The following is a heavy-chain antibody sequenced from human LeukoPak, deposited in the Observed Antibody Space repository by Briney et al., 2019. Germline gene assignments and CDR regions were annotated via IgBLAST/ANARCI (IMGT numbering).Heavy chain of an antibody. CDR2: ISGSGGST. Sequence: GGSVRLSCAASGFTFSSYAMGWVRQAPGKGLEWVSAISGSGGSTYYADSVKGRFTISRDNSKNTLYLQMNSLRAEDTAVYYCAKGSTVVTQYDYWGQGTLVTVSS. V-gene: IGHV3-23*01. J-gene: IGHJ4*02. CDR3: AKGSTVVTQYDY. D-gene: IGHD4-23*01. CDR1: GFTFSSYA.